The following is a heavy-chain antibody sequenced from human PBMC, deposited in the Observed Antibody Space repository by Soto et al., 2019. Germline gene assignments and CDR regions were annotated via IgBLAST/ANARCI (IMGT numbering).Heavy chain of an antibody. Sequence: SETLSLTCAVYGGSFSGYYWSWIRQPPGKGLEWIGEINHSGSTNYNPSLKSRVTISVDASKNQFSLKLSSVTAADTAVYYCARGPPKLRFLEWLPQTGAFDIWGQGTMVTVS. CDR1: GGSFSGYY. CDR3: ARGPPKLRFLEWLPQTGAFDI. CDR2: INHSGST. V-gene: IGHV4-34*01. D-gene: IGHD3-3*01. J-gene: IGHJ3*02.